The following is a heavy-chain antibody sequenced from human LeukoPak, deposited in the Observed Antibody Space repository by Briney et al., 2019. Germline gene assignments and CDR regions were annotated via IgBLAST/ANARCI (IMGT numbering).Heavy chain of an antibody. D-gene: IGHD4-17*01. Sequence: PGGSLRLSCTASGFIFSSYWIHWVRQVPGKGLVWVGRINSDGSSTKFADSVKGRFAISRDNSKNTLYLQMNSLRAEDTAVYYCAKNGGMTTDVYYFDYWGQGTLVTVSS. V-gene: IGHV3-74*03. J-gene: IGHJ4*02. CDR2: INSDGSST. CDR1: GFIFSSYW. CDR3: AKNGGMTTDVYYFDY.